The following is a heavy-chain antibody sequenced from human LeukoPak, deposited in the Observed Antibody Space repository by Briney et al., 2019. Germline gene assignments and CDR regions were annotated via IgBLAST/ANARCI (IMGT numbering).Heavy chain of an antibody. CDR1: GGSVSSGSYY. CDR2: IYYSGST. Sequence: SETPSLTCTVSGGSVSSGSYYWSWIRQPPGKGLEWIGYIYYSGSTNYNPSLKSRVTISVDTSKNQFSLKLSSVTAADTAVYYCARDGGDYHFDYWGQGTLVTVSS. D-gene: IGHD4-17*01. CDR3: ARDGGDYHFDY. J-gene: IGHJ4*02. V-gene: IGHV4-61*01.